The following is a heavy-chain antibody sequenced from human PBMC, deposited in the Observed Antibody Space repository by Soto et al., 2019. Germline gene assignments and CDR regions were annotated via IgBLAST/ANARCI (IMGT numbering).Heavy chain of an antibody. CDR1: GFTFSSYW. Sequence: PGGSLRLSCAASGFTFSSYWMSWVRQAPGKGLEWVANIKQDGSEKYYVDSVKGRFTISRDNAKNSLYLQMNSLRAEDTAVYYCARSEYSGSYKIPALQFDYWGQGTLVPSPQ. V-gene: IGHV3-7*02. CDR2: IKQDGSEK. D-gene: IGHD1-26*01. J-gene: IGHJ4*02. CDR3: ARSEYSGSYKIPALQFDY.